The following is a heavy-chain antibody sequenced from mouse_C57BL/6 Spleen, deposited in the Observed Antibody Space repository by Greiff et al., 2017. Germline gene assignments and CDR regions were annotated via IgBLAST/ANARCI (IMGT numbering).Heavy chain of an antibody. V-gene: IGHV5-4*01. CDR3: ARGRSNVYAMDY. CDR2: ISDGGSYT. CDR1: GFTFSSYA. D-gene: IGHD2-5*01. J-gene: IGHJ4*01. Sequence: EVQLVESGGGLVKPGGSLKLSCAASGFTFSSYAMSWVRQTPEKRLEWVATISDGGSYTYYPDNVKGRFTISRDNAKNNLYLQMSHLKSEDTAMYYCARGRSNVYAMDYWGQGTSVTVSS.